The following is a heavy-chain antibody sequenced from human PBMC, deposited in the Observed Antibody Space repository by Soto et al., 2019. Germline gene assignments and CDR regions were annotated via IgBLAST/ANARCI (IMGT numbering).Heavy chain of an antibody. V-gene: IGHV3-53*04. CDR3: ARVWDSSGRAGPFDI. J-gene: IGHJ3*02. D-gene: IGHD6-19*01. CDR1: GFTVSSNY. CDR2: IYSGGST. Sequence: EVQLVESGGGLVQPGGSLRLSCAASGFTVSSNYMSWVRQAPGKGLEWVSVIYSGGSTYYADSVKGRFTISRHNSKNTLYLQMNSLRAEDTAVYYCARVWDSSGRAGPFDIWGQGTMVTVSS.